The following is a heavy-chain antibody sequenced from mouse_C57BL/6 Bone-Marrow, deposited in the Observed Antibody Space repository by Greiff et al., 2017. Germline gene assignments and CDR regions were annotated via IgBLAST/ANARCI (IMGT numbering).Heavy chain of an antibody. V-gene: IGHV1-15*01. Sequence: LQESGAELVRPGASVTLSCKASGYTFTDYEMHWVKQTPVHGLEWIGAIDPETGGTAYNQKFKGKDILTADKSSSTAYMELRSLTSEDSAVYYCTPNWEDYAMDYWGQGTSVTVSS. CDR2: IDPETGGT. CDR3: TPNWEDYAMDY. D-gene: IGHD4-1*01. CDR1: GYTFTDYE. J-gene: IGHJ4*01.